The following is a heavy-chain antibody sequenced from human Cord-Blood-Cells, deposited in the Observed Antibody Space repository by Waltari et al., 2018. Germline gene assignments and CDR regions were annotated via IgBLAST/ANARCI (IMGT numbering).Heavy chain of an antibody. CDR3: ARANYYDFWSGYKYYFDY. CDR1: GYTFTGYY. CDR2: INPNSGGT. V-gene: IGHV1-2*04. J-gene: IGHJ4*02. Sequence: QVQLVQSGAEVKKPGASVKASCKASGYTFTGYYMHWVRQAPGHGLEWMGWINPNSGGTNYAQKFQGWVTMTRDTSISTAYMELSRLRSDDTAVYYCARANYYDFWSGYKYYFDYWGQGTLVTVSS. D-gene: IGHD3-3*01.